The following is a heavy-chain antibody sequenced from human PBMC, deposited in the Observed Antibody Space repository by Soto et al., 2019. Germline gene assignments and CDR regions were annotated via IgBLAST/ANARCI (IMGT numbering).Heavy chain of an antibody. V-gene: IGHV3-30-3*01. CDR2: ISYDGNKK. CDR1: GFTFINYA. Sequence: QVQLVESGGGVVQPGRSLRLSCAASGFTFINYAMHWVRQAPGKGLEWVAVISYDGNKKYYADSVKGRFTISRDNSKNTLSLQMNSLRTEYTAVYHCARDHENGILFYYGIDVWGQGTTVTVSS. CDR3: ARDHENGILFYYGIDV. J-gene: IGHJ6*02. D-gene: IGHD1-20*01.